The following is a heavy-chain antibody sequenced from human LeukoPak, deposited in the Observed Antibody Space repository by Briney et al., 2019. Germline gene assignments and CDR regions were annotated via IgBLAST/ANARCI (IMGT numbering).Heavy chain of an antibody. J-gene: IGHJ4*02. Sequence: GGSLRLSCAASGFTFSSYSMNWVRQAPGKGLEWVAYISSSGSNIYYADSVKGRFTISRDNAKNSLYLQMNSLRAEDTAVYYCARDRGSPTAKVGPAAIPFDYWGQGTLVTVSS. CDR2: ISSSGSNI. CDR1: GFTFSSYS. D-gene: IGHD2-2*02. CDR3: ARDRGSPTAKVGPAAIPFDY. V-gene: IGHV3-48*04.